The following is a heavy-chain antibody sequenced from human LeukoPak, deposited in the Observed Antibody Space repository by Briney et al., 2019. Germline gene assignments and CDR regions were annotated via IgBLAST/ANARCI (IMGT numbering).Heavy chain of an antibody. CDR2: INHSGST. V-gene: IGHV4-34*01. CDR3: ARRRDTAMVTF. J-gene: IGHJ4*02. CDR1: GGSFSGYY. Sequence: SETLSLTWAVDGGSFSGYYWSWIRQPPGKGLEWIGEINHSGSTNYNPSLKSRVTISVDTSKNQFSLKLSSVTAADTAVYYCARRRDTAMVTFWGQGTLVTVSS. D-gene: IGHD5-18*01.